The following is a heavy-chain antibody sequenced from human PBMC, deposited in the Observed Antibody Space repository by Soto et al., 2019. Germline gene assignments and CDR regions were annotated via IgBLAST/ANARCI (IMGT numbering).Heavy chain of an antibody. Sequence: GGSLRLSCEGTGFTFSSYALHCVRQVPGKGLEWFAGLSASGIRTFYAESVKGRFTISRDNSKNTVFLQMDNLRAEDAALYFCAKSHTVLVKFDSWGQGTRVTVSS. CDR2: LSASGIRT. CDR3: AKSHTVLVKFDS. J-gene: IGHJ4*02. CDR1: GFTFSSYA. V-gene: IGHV3-23*01. D-gene: IGHD3-3*01.